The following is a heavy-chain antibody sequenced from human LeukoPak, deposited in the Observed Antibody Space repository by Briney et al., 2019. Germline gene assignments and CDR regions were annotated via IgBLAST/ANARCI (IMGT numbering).Heavy chain of an antibody. J-gene: IGHJ4*02. D-gene: IGHD6-13*01. CDR3: AKDGGSGNRQQLGY. V-gene: IGHV3-23*01. Sequence: GGSLRLSCAASGFTFSSYTMSWVRKAPGRGLKWFSSIGSGGTTYYADSVKGRFTISRDNSKNTLYLQMTSLRAEDTAVYYCAKDGGSGNRQQLGYWGQGSLVTVSS. CDR2: IGSGGTT. CDR1: GFTFSSYT.